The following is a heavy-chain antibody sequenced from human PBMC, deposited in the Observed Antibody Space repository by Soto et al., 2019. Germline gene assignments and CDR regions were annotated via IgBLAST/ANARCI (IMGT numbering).Heavy chain of an antibody. Sequence: EVQLVESGGDLVQPGGSLRLSCAVSGFTFSDHYMDWVRQAPGKRLEWVGRIRNIANSYTTDYAASVKGRFTISRDDSKNSLYLQMNSLKTEDTAMYYCARRITGTPPADGGSWGQGTLVTVSS. V-gene: IGHV3-72*01. CDR3: ARRITGTPPADGGS. CDR1: GFTFSDHY. J-gene: IGHJ5*02. CDR2: IRNIANSYTT. D-gene: IGHD1-7*01.